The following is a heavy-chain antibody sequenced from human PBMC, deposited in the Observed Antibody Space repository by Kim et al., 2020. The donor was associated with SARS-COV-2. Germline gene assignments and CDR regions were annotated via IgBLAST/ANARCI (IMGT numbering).Heavy chain of an antibody. V-gene: IGHV5-51*01. Sequence: GESLKISCKGSGYSFTSYWIGWVRQMPGKGLEWMGIIYPGDSDTRYSPSFQGQVTISADKSISTAYLQWSSLKASDTAMYYCARSLFTMVRGVIIAVDYWGQRTLVTVSS. CDR2: IYPGDSDT. CDR1: GYSFTSYW. D-gene: IGHD3-10*01. CDR3: ARSLFTMVRGVIIAVDY. J-gene: IGHJ4*02.